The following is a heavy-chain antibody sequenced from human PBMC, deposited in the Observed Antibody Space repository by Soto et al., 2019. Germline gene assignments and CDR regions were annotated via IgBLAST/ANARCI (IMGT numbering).Heavy chain of an antibody. CDR3: ARLNSSSLYLRGFDYYYYYGMDV. Sequence: GESLKISCKGSGYSFTSYWIGWVRQMPGKGLEWMGIIYPGDSDTRYSPSFQGQVTIPAHKSISTAYLQWSSLKALDTAMYYCARLNSSSLYLRGFDYYYYYGMDVWGQGTTVTVSS. CDR1: GYSFTSYW. D-gene: IGHD6-13*01. V-gene: IGHV5-51*01. J-gene: IGHJ6*02. CDR2: IYPGDSDT.